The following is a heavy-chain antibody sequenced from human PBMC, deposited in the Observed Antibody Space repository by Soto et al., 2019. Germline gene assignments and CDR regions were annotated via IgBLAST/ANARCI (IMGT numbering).Heavy chain of an antibody. Sequence: EVQVLESGGGLVQPWGSLRLSCAASGFTFSNYAMAWVRQAPGKGREWVSVVSARGDSTNYADSVKGRFSISRDNSKKSLYLQMNSLRAEDTAVYYCAKRTLTAPFPFDYWGPGTLVTVSS. CDR3: AKRTLTAPFPFDY. CDR2: VSARGDST. J-gene: IGHJ4*02. CDR1: GFTFSNYA. V-gene: IGHV3-23*01.